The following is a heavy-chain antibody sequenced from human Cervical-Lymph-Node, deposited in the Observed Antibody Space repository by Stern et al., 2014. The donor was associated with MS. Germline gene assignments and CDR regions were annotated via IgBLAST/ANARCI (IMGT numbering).Heavy chain of an antibody. D-gene: IGHD1-1*01. V-gene: IGHV5-51*01. CDR1: GDSFTNYW. Sequence: VQLGQSGAEVKKPGDSLRISCQGFGDSFTNYWIGWVRQMPGKGLEWMAFIFPGDSDTRYSPSFQGQVTVSADKSITTAYLQWRSLKASDTAMYFCARRNSARFDSWGQGTLVTVSS. CDR3: ARRNSARFDS. CDR2: IFPGDSDT. J-gene: IGHJ4*02.